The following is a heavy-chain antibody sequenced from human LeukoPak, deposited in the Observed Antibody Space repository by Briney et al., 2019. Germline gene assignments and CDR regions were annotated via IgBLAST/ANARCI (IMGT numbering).Heavy chain of an antibody. CDR2: IWYDGTNR. J-gene: IGHJ3*02. CDR3: AREEENAFDI. CDR1: GFTFGSYG. Sequence: GGSLRLSCAASGFTFGSYGMYGVGQAPGKGLEGVAVIWYDGTNRFYADSVKGRFTISRDNSKNTLYLQMNSLRTEDTAVYYCAREEENAFDIWGQGTMVTVSS. D-gene: IGHD5-24*01. V-gene: IGHV3-33*07.